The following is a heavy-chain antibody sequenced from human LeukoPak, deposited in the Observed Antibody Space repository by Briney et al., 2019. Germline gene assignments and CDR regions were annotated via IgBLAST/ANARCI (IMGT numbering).Heavy chain of an antibody. J-gene: IGHJ3*01. CDR2: IIPSLNRA. Sequence: ASVKVSCKSSGGPFDNYAINWVRQAPGQGLEWMGRIIPSLNRANYAQIRVTITADKPTATAYMQLSGLRYEHTAVYYCARRSDRLADAIDVWGEGTIVTVSA. CDR1: GGPFDNYA. D-gene: IGHD3-3*01. V-gene: IGHV1-69*04. CDR3: ARRSDRLADAIDV.